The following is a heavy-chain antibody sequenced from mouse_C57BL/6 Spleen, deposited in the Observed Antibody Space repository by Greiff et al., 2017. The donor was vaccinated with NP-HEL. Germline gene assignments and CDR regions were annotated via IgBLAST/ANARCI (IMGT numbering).Heavy chain of an antibody. J-gene: IGHJ1*03. V-gene: IGHV1-81*01. CDR2: IYPRSGNT. Sequence: QVQLQQSGAELARPGASVKLSCKASGYTFTSYGISWVKQRTGQGLEWIGEIYPRSGNTYYNEKFKGKATLTADKSSSTAYMELRSLTSEDSAVYFCARRGDQDYWYFDVWGTGTTVTVSS. D-gene: IGHD3-3*01. CDR3: ARRGDQDYWYFDV. CDR1: GYTFTSYG.